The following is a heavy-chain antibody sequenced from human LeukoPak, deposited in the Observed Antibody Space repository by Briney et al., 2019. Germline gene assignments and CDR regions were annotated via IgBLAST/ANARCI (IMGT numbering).Heavy chain of an antibody. J-gene: IGHJ5*02. V-gene: IGHV4-59*08. D-gene: IGHD2-15*01. CDR2: VYYTGST. CDR3: ARHYCSGGSCSSNWFDP. Sequence: SETLSLTCTVSGDSIGSYYWSWIRQPPGEGLEWIGYVYYTGSTNYNPSLKRRVTISVDTSKNHFSLKLSSVTAADTAVYYCARHYCSGGSCSSNWFDPWGQGTLVTVSS. CDR1: GDSIGSYY.